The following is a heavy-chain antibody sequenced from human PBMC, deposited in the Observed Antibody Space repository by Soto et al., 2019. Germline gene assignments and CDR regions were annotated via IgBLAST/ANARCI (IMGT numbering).Heavy chain of an antibody. CDR2: IYYSGST. CDR3: ARELERHLIDY. V-gene: IGHV4-31*03. Sequence: PSETLSLTCTVSGGSISSGGYYWSWIRQHPGKGLEWIGYIYYSGSTYYNPSLKSRVTISVDTSKNQFSLKLSSVTAADTAVYYCARELERHLIDYWGQGTLVTVSS. D-gene: IGHD1-1*01. CDR1: GGSISSGGYY. J-gene: IGHJ4*02.